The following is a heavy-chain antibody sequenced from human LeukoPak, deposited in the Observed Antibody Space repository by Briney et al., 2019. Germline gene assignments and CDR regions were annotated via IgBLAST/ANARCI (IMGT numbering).Heavy chain of an antibody. D-gene: IGHD2-21*02. V-gene: IGHV3-30-3*01. CDR2: ISYDGSNK. CDR3: AREVATANCGGHEPLDS. J-gene: IGHJ4*02. Sequence: TGGSQTLLCTPWGYLLCRCDELWLRQAPGKGLEWVAVISYDGSNKYYADSVMGRFTIPRDNSKNRLYLQMNSLRPEDTAVYYCAREVATANCGGHEPLDSWGQGTLVTVSS. CDR1: GYLLCRCD.